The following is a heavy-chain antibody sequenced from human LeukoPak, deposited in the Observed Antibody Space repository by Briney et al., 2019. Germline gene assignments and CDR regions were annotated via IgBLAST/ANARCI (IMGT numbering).Heavy chain of an antibody. J-gene: IGHJ4*02. CDR2: INPTGGST. V-gene: IGHV1-46*01. Sequence: ASVKVSCKASGYTFPSYFMHWVRQAPGQGLEWMGIINPTGGSTTYAQKFQGRVTMTRDTSTSTVYMELSSLRSDDTAVYYCARAGAAAGTPFDYWGQGTLVTVSS. CDR1: GYTFPSYF. D-gene: IGHD6-13*01. CDR3: ARAGAAAGTPFDY.